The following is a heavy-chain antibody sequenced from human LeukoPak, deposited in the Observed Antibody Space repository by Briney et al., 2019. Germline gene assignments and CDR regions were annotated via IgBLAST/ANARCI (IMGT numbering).Heavy chain of an antibody. CDR3: ARVGGYSGYESKGDY. CDR1: GGTFSSYA. V-gene: IGHV1-69*13. Sequence: ASVKVSCKASGGTFSSYAISWVRQAPGQGLEWMGGIIPIFGTANYAQKFQGRVTITADESTSTAYMELSSLRSEDTAVYYCARVGGYSGYESKGDYWGQGTLVIVSS. J-gene: IGHJ4*02. D-gene: IGHD5-12*01. CDR2: IIPIFGTA.